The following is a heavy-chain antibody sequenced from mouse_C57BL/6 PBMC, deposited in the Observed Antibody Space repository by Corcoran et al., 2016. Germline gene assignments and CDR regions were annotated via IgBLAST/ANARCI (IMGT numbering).Heavy chain of an antibody. V-gene: IGHV1-26*01. Sequence: EVQLQQSGPELVKPGASVKISCKASGYTFTDYYVNWVKQSHGKSLEWIGDINPNNGGTSYNQKFKGKATLTVDKSSSTAYMELRSLTSEDSAVYYCARSDWDGWYFDVWGTGTTVTVSS. D-gene: IGHD4-1*01. J-gene: IGHJ1*03. CDR3: ARSDWDGWYFDV. CDR1: GYTFTDYY. CDR2: INPNNGGT.